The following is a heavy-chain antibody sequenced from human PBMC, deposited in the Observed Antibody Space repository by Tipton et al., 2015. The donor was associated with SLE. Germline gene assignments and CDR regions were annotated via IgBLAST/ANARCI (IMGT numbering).Heavy chain of an antibody. CDR2: INHSGGT. D-gene: IGHD3-10*01. V-gene: IGHV4-34*01. Sequence: TLSLTCAVSGGSFSGYFWSWIRQPPGKGLEWIGEINHSGGTNYNPSLKSRVTISLDTSKNQFSLKVSSVTAADTAVYYCASKGGSGSYYPNWGQGTLVTVSS. J-gene: IGHJ4*02. CDR3: ASKGGSGSYYPN. CDR1: GGSFSGYF.